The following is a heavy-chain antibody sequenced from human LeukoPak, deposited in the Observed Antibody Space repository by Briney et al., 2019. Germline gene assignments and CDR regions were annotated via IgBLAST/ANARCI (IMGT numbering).Heavy chain of an antibody. D-gene: IGHD1-26*01. Sequence: GRALRLSCAASGFTFSSYAMHWVRQAPGKGLEWVAVISYDGSNKYYADSVKGRFTNSRDNSKNTLYLQMNSLRAEDTAVYYCARDPGWELIVGTNAFDIWGQGTMVTVSS. J-gene: IGHJ3*02. CDR1: GFTFSSYA. CDR2: ISYDGSNK. V-gene: IGHV3-30*01. CDR3: ARDPGWELIVGTNAFDI.